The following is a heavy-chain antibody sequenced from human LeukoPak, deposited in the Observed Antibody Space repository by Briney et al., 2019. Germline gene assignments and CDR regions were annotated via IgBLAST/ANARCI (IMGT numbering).Heavy chain of an antibody. Sequence: SETLSLTCTVSGGSISSYYWSWIRQPAGKGLEWIGRIHTSGGTNYNPSLKSRVTMSVDTSKNQFSLKLSSVTAADTAVYYCARIAAAGLNWFDPWGQGTLVTVSS. CDR2: IHTSGGT. CDR3: ARIAAAGLNWFDP. V-gene: IGHV4-4*07. J-gene: IGHJ5*02. D-gene: IGHD6-13*01. CDR1: GGSISSYY.